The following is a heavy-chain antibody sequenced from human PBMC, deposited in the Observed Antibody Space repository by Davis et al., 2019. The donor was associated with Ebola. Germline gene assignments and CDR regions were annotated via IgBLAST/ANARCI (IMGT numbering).Heavy chain of an antibody. CDR2: INPPSGGT. J-gene: IGHJ4*02. V-gene: IGHV1-2*06. CDR1: GYTFTDYF. CDR3: ARGGYEYYFDD. D-gene: IGHD5-12*01. Sequence: AASVKVSCKASGYTFTDYFLHWVRQAPGQGLEWMGRINPPSGGTNSAQKFQGRVTMTRDTSISTAYMELSSLRSEDTAVYYCARGGYEYYFDDWGQGTLVTVSS.